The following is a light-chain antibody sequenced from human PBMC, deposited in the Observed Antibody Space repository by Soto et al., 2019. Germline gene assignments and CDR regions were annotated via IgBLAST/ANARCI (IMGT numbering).Light chain of an antibody. CDR3: QQYYRTPPT. J-gene: IGKJ1*01. CDR1: QSVLYSPNNKNS. Sequence: DIVMTQSPNSLAGSLGERATINCKSSQSVLYSPNNKNSLAWYQQKPGQPPKLFIYWASIRESGVPDRFSGSGSGTDFTLTISSLQAEDVAVYYCQQYYRTPPTFGQGTKVEIK. V-gene: IGKV4-1*01. CDR2: WAS.